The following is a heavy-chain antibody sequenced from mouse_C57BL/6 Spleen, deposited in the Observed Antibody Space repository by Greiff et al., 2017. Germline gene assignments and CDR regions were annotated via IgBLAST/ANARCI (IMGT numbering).Heavy chain of an antibody. CDR3: TTHYCGSSYVSLDY. J-gene: IGHJ2*01. CDR2: IDPGDGGT. CDR1: GFNFKDYY. Sequence: VQLKQSGAELVRPGASVKLSCTASGFNFKDYYMHWVKQRPEQGLEWIGRIDPGDGGTEYAPKFQGKATMTADTSSNTAYLQLRSLTSEDTAVYYCTTHYCGSSYVSLDYWGQGTTLTVSS. V-gene: IGHV14-1*01. D-gene: IGHD1-1*01.